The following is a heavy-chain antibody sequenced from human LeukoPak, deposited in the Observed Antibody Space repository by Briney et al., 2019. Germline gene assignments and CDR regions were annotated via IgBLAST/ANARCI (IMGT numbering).Heavy chain of an antibody. D-gene: IGHD4-17*01. Sequence: GGSLRLSCAASGFTFSSYGMHWVRQAPGKGLEWVANIKQDGSEKYYVDSVKGRFTISRDNAKNSLYLQMNSLRAEDTAVYYCAREGGYGDYAFDYWGRGTLVTVSS. J-gene: IGHJ4*02. CDR1: GFTFSSYG. CDR3: AREGGYGDYAFDY. V-gene: IGHV3-7*01. CDR2: IKQDGSEK.